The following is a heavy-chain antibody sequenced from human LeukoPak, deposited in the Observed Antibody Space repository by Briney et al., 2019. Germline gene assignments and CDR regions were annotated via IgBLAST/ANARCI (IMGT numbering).Heavy chain of an antibody. Sequence: SETLSLTCTVSGGSISSYYWSWIRQPAGKGLEWIGRIYTSGSTNYNPSLKSRVTMSVDTSKNQFSLKLSSVTAADTAVYYCARGVKCSGGSCYYFDYWGQGTLATVSS. CDR1: GGSISSYY. CDR2: IYTSGST. CDR3: ARGVKCSGGSCYYFDY. V-gene: IGHV4-4*07. D-gene: IGHD2-15*01. J-gene: IGHJ4*02.